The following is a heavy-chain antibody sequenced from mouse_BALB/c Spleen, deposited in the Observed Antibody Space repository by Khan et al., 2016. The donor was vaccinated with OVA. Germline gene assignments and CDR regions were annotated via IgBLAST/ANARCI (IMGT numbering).Heavy chain of an antibody. CDR1: GYTFTSYT. Sequence: QVRLQQSGSELARPGASVKMSCKASGYTFTSYTMHWVKQRPGKGLEWIGYINPSNGYTNYNQKFKDKATLNADKSSSTAYMQLSSLTSEDSAVYYCAREGAYYGYDGWFAFWGQGTLVTVSA. V-gene: IGHV1-4*01. J-gene: IGHJ3*01. D-gene: IGHD2-14*01. CDR3: AREGAYYGYDGWFAF. CDR2: INPSNGYT.